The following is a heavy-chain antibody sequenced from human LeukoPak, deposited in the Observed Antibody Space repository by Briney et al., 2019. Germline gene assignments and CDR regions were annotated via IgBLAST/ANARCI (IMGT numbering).Heavy chain of an antibody. Sequence: SETLSLTCAVYRGSFSGYYWSWLRQPPGKGLEWIGEINHSGSTNYNPSLKSRVTVSVDTSKNQFSLKLSSVTAADTAVYYCARASRRPSTGLYYYGMDVWGKGTTVTVSS. CDR2: INHSGST. J-gene: IGHJ6*04. V-gene: IGHV4-34*01. CDR3: ARASRRPSTGLYYYGMDV. CDR1: RGSFSGYY. D-gene: IGHD2-2*01.